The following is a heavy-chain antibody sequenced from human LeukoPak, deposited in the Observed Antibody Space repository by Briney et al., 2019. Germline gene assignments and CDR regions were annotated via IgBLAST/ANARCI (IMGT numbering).Heavy chain of an antibody. CDR1: GFTFGSYA. CDR2: ISGSGGST. D-gene: IGHD5-18*01. Sequence: GGSLRLSCAASGFTFGSYAMSWVRQAPGKGLEWVSAISGSGGSTYYADSVKGRFTISRDNSKHTLYLQMNSLRAEDTAVYYCAKDRYSYGNDKNDYWGQGTLVTVSS. V-gene: IGHV3-23*01. J-gene: IGHJ4*02. CDR3: AKDRYSYGNDKNDY.